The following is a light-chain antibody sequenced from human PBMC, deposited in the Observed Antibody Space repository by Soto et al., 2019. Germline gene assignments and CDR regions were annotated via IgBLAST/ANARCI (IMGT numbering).Light chain of an antibody. V-gene: IGLV2-14*01. Sequence: QSALTQPASVSGSPGQSITISCTGTSSDVGGYNHVSWYQQHPGKAPKLMIYEVSNRPSGVSNRFSGSKSGNTASLTISGLQPEDEAEYYCSSYTSSITYDFGTGTKLTVL. CDR2: EVS. CDR1: SSDVGGYNH. CDR3: SSYTSSITYD. J-gene: IGLJ1*01.